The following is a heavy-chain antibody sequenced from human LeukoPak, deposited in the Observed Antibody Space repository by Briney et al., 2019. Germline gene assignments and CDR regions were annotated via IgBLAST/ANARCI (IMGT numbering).Heavy chain of an antibody. CDR3: ARERRSSGWYDAFDM. CDR1: EFTFSSFW. V-gene: IGHV3-74*01. J-gene: IGHJ3*02. CDR2: ISSDGSDI. D-gene: IGHD6-19*01. Sequence: GGSLRLSCAASEFTFSSFWMHWVRQAPGKELVWVSRISSDGSDIRYADSVKGRFTISRDNAKNTLYLQMNSLRADDTAVYYCARERRSSGWYDAFDMRGQRTMVTVSS.